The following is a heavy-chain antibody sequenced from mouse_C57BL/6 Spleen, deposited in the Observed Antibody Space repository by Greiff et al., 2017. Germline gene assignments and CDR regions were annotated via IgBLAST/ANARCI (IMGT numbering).Heavy chain of an antibody. CDR3: ARRAGTGVYFDY. J-gene: IGHJ2*01. CDR2: ILTGGGT. V-gene: IGHV2-9-1*01. Sequence: VQLKESGPGLVAPSQSLSIPCTVSGFSLTSYAISWVRQRPGNGLEWLGVILTGGGTNYNSTLKARLSISKDNSKSQVFLKMSSLQTEDTARYYCARRAGTGVYFDYWGQGTTLTVSS. CDR1: GFSLTSYA. D-gene: IGHD4-1*01.